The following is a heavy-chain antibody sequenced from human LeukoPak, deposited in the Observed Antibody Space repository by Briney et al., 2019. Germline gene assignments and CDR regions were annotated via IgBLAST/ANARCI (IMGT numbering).Heavy chain of an antibody. CDR1: GFTFSSFA. CDR3: AKDSGYCSSGSCYNAFDI. Sequence: GGSLRLSCAASGFTFSSFAMSWVRQAPGKGLEWVSGISGSAYSTYYADSVKGRFTISRDNSHNTLYLQMNSLRAEDTAIYYCAKDSGYCSSGSCYNAFDIWGQGTMVTVSS. J-gene: IGHJ3*02. CDR2: ISGSAYST. V-gene: IGHV3-23*01. D-gene: IGHD2-15*01.